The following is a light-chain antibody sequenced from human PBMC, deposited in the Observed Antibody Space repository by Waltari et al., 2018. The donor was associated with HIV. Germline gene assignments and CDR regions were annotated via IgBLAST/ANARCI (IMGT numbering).Light chain of an antibody. V-gene: IGKV1-9*01. CDR2: AAS. J-gene: IGKJ1*01. CDR1: QDISSY. Sequence: DVQLTQSPSFLSASVGDRVTITRRASQDISSYLAWYQQRPGKAPKLLIYAASTLQSGVPSRFSGSGSGTTFTLTISSLQPEDFATYYCQQLNAYLTWMFGQGTKLEI. CDR3: QQLNAYLTWM.